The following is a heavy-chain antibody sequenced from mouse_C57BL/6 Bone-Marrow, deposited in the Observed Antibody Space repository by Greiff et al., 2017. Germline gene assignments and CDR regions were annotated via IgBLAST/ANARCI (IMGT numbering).Heavy chain of an antibody. J-gene: IGHJ2*01. V-gene: IGHV1-64*01. D-gene: IGHD2-1*01. CDR2: IHPNSGST. CDR3: ARSDYGNYVPFY. Sequence: VQLQESGAELVKPGASVKLSCKASGYTFTSYWMHWVKQRPGQGLEWIGMIHPNSGSTNYNEKFKSKATLTVDKSSSTAYMQLSSLTSEDSAVYYCARSDYGNYVPFYWGQGTTLTVSS. CDR1: GYTFTSYW.